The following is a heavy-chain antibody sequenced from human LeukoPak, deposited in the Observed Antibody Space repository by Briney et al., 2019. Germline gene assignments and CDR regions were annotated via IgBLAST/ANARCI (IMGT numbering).Heavy chain of an antibody. Sequence: AASVTVSCTASGGTFSSYAISWVRQAPGRGLEWMGGIIPIFGTANYAQKFQGRVTITADESTSTAYMELSSLRSEDTAVYYCARVGIAAAGTYLDYWGQGTLVTVSS. V-gene: IGHV1-69*01. D-gene: IGHD6-13*01. CDR3: ARVGIAAAGTYLDY. J-gene: IGHJ4*02. CDR2: IIPIFGTA. CDR1: GGTFSSYA.